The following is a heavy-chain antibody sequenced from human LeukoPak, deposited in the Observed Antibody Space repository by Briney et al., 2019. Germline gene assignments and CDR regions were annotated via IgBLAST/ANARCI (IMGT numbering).Heavy chain of an antibody. J-gene: IGHJ4*02. D-gene: IGHD1-7*01. V-gene: IGHV3-7*01. CDR1: GFTFSSYW. CDR3: ARDHITGTTRDY. Sequence: GGSLRLSCAASGFTFSSYWRSWVRQAPGKGLEWVANIKQDGSEKYYVDSVKGRFTISRDNAKNSLYLQMNSLRAEDTAVYYCARDHITGTTRDYWGQGTLVTVSS. CDR2: IKQDGSEK.